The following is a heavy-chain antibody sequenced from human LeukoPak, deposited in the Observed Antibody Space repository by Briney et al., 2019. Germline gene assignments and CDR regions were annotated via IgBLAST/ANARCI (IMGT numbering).Heavy chain of an antibody. J-gene: IGHJ6*04. Sequence: GGSLRLSCVGSGYIFSSYEMNWVRQAPGKGLEWVSYISSSGNSIYYADSVKGRFTISRDNAKNSLYLQMNSLRAEDTAVYYCAELGITMIGGVWGKGTTVTISS. V-gene: IGHV3-48*03. D-gene: IGHD3-10*02. CDR2: ISSSGNSI. CDR1: GYIFSSYE. CDR3: AELGITMIGGV.